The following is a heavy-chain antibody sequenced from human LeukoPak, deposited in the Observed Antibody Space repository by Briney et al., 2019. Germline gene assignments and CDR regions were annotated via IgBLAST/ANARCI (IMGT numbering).Heavy chain of an antibody. V-gene: IGHV4-4*07. CDR2: IYTSGST. CDR1: GGSISSYY. Sequence: SETLSLTCTVSGGSISSYYWSWIRQPAGKGLEWIGRIYTSGSTNYNPSLKSRVTMSVDTSKNQFSLKLSSVTAADTAVYYCARDAPNCSGGSCYFFWFDPWGQGTLVTVSS. J-gene: IGHJ5*02. D-gene: IGHD2-15*01. CDR3: ARDAPNCSGGSCYFFWFDP.